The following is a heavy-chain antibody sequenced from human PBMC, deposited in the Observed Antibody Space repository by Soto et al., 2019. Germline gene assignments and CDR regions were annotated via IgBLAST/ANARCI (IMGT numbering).Heavy chain of an antibody. J-gene: IGHJ6*02. Sequence: PGGSLRLSCAASGFTFSSYGMHWVRQAPGKGLEWVAVISYDGSNKYYADSVKGRFTISRDNSKNTLYLQMNSLRAEDTAVYYCAKVPAARSGYYYYGMDVWGQGTTVTVSS. CDR3: AKVPAARSGYYYYGMDV. CDR2: ISYDGSNK. D-gene: IGHD6-6*01. CDR1: GFTFSSYG. V-gene: IGHV3-30*18.